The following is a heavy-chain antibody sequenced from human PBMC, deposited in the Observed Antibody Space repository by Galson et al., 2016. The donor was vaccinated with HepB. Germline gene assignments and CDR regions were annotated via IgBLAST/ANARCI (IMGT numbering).Heavy chain of an antibody. Sequence: SLRLSCAASGFPFSSFWMNWVRQAPGKGLEWVGRIRIKSDGATTDYSAPVNGRFSISRDDSKNTLYLQMNGLKTEDTAVYYCTTENWWRFHDWGLGTLVTVSS. CDR2: IRIKSDGATT. D-gene: IGHD2-8*02. CDR3: TTENWWRFHD. J-gene: IGHJ4*02. V-gene: IGHV3-15*01. CDR1: GFPFSSFW.